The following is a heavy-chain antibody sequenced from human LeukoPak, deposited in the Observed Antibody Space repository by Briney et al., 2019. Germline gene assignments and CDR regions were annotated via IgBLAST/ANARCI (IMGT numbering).Heavy chain of an antibody. Sequence: PSETLSLTCTVSGGSISSYYWSWIRQPPGKGLEWIGYIYYSGSTNYNPSLKSRVTISVDTSKNQFSLKLSSETAADTAVYYCARSLTMVRGVIILGYWGQGTLVTVSS. D-gene: IGHD3-10*01. CDR2: IYYSGST. CDR1: GGSISSYY. J-gene: IGHJ4*02. CDR3: ARSLTMVRGVIILGY. V-gene: IGHV4-59*08.